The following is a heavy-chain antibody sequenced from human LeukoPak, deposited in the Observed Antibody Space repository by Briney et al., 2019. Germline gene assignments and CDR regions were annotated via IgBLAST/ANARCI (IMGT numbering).Heavy chain of an antibody. CDR1: GFTFSSYS. D-gene: IGHD2-21*01. Sequence: GGSLRLSCAASGFTFSSYSMNWVRQAPGKGLEWVSSISSSSSYIYYADSVKGRFTISRDNAKNSLYLQMNSLRAEDTAVYYCASVVVTYYFDYWGQGTLVTVSS. V-gene: IGHV3-21*01. J-gene: IGHJ4*02. CDR3: ASVVVTYYFDY. CDR2: ISSSSSYI.